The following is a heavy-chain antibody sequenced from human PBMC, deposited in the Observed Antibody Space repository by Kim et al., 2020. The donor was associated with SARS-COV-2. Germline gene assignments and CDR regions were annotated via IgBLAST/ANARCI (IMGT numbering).Heavy chain of an antibody. CDR2: IKSKTDGGTT. V-gene: IGHV3-15*01. CDR1: GFTFSNAW. Sequence: GGSLRLSCAASGFTFSNAWMSWVRQAPGKGREWVGRIKSKTDGGTTDYAAPVKGRFTISRDDSKNTLYLQMNSLKTEDTAVYYCTTDPAIRYFDWLLSPDDWFDPWGQGTLVTVSS. D-gene: IGHD3-9*01. CDR3: TTDPAIRYFDWLLSPDDWFDP. J-gene: IGHJ5*02.